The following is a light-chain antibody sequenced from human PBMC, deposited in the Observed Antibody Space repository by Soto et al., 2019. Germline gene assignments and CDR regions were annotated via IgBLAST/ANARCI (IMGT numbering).Light chain of an antibody. CDR1: QSISNW. CDR2: KAS. Sequence: DIQLTQSPSTLSASVGDRVTITCRASQSISNWLAWYQQKPGKAPKLLIYKASSLEGGVPSRFSGSGSGTEFTLTISSLQPDDFATYYCQQYNSYRKFGQGTKVEIK. J-gene: IGKJ1*01. V-gene: IGKV1-5*03. CDR3: QQYNSYRK.